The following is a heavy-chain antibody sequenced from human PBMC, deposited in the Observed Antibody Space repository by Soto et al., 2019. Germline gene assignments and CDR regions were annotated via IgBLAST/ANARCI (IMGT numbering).Heavy chain of an antibody. V-gene: IGHV1-3*05. CDR2: INAANGNT. Sequence: QVHLVQSGAEEKKPGASVKVSCKASGYTFTSYAIHWVRQAPGQRLEWMGWINAANGNTKYSQKCQGRVTVTGDPSASTAYMELSSLRSEDTAVYYCARERGYGDFDYWGRGTLVTVSS. J-gene: IGHJ4*02. CDR1: GYTFTSYA. CDR3: ARERGYGDFDY. D-gene: IGHD4-17*01.